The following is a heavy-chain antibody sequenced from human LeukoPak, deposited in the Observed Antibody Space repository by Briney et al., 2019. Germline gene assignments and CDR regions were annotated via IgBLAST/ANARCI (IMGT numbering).Heavy chain of an antibody. V-gene: IGHV3-7*03. CDR1: EFTFFTYW. CDR3: ARGLGIVVVITGAFDI. J-gene: IGHJ3*02. Sequence: SGGSLRLSCAASEFTFFTYWMSWVRQAPGKGLEWVANIKQGGSEKYYVDSVKGRFTISGDNAKNSLYLQMNSLRAEDTALYYCARGLGIVVVITGAFDIWGQGTMVTVSS. D-gene: IGHD3-22*01. CDR2: IKQGGSEK.